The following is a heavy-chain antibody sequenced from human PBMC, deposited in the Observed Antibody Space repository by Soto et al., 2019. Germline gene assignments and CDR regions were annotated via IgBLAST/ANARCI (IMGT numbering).Heavy chain of an antibody. V-gene: IGHV1-8*01. D-gene: IGHD4-17*01. Sequence: QVQLVQSGAEVKKPGASVKVSCKASGYTFTSYDINWVRQATGQGLEYLGWMNPNSGNTGYVKKFQGRVTMTRDTSMSTAYMELSSLRSEETAVYYCARGMKYGDYSRWFDPWGPGTLVTVSS. CDR2: MNPNSGNT. CDR1: GYTFTSYD. J-gene: IGHJ5*02. CDR3: ARGMKYGDYSRWFDP.